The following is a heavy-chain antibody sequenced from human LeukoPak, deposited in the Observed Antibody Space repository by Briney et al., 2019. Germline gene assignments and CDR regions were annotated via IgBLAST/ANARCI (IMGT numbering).Heavy chain of an antibody. CDR2: INPNSGGT. D-gene: IGHD6-13*01. Sequence: AAVTVSCKASGYTFTGYYMHWVRQAPGQGLEWMGWINPNSGGTNYAQKFQGRVTMTRDTSISTAYMELSRLRSDDTAVYYCARARYSSSWYPDYYYYGMDVWGQGTTVTVSS. V-gene: IGHV1-2*02. CDR1: GYTFTGYY. J-gene: IGHJ6*02. CDR3: ARARYSSSWYPDYYYYGMDV.